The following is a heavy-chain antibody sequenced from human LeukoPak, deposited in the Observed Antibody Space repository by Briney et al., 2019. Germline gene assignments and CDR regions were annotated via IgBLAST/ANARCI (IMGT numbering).Heavy chain of an antibody. CDR3: AKFPDQVSLRSSYFDY. Sequence: GGSLRLSCAASGFTFSSYAMSWVRQAPGKGLEWVSAISGSGGSTYYADSVKGRFTISRDNSKNTLYLQMNSLRAEDTAVYYCAKFPDQVSLRSSYFDYWGQGTLVTVSS. CDR1: GFTFSSYA. D-gene: IGHD6-6*01. J-gene: IGHJ4*02. V-gene: IGHV3-23*01. CDR2: ISGSGGST.